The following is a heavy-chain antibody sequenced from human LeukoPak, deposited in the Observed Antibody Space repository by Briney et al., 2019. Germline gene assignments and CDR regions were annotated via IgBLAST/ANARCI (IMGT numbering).Heavy chain of an antibody. D-gene: IGHD6-6*01. CDR3: ARGTSWAVDP. CDR2: IFYSGST. J-gene: IGHJ5*02. CDR1: GGSINSHY. Sequence: PSETLSLTCSVSGGSINSHYWNWIRLPPGRGLEWIGNIFYSGSTKYNPSLKSRVTISVDRSKKQFSLKLSSVTAADTAVYYCARGTSWAVDPWGQGILVTVSS. V-gene: IGHV4-59*11.